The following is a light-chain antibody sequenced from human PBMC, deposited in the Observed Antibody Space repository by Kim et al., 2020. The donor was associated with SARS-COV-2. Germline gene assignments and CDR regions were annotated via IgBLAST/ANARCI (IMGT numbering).Light chain of an antibody. CDR2: GAS. V-gene: IGKV3-20*01. J-gene: IGKJ1*01. CDR3: QTYGSAKT. CDR1: QSVSSSY. Sequence: LSPGESATLSCRASQSVSSSYLAWYQQKPGPPPGLLIYGASSRATGIPDRFSGSGSGTDFSLTISRQEPEDFEVYYCQTYGSAKTFGQGTKVDIK.